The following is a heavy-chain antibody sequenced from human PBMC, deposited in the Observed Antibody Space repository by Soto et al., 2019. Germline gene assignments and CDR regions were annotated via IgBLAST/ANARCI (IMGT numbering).Heavy chain of an antibody. CDR2: ISYDGSNK. J-gene: IGHJ4*02. Sequence: GGSLRLSCAASGFTFSSYGMHWVRQAPGKGLEWVAVISYDGSNKYYADSVKGRFTISRDNSKNTLYLQMNSLRAEDTAVYYCAKDSFDHQYYYDSKNPAAAYFDYWGQGTLVTVSS. CDR3: AKDSFDHQYYYDSKNPAAAYFDY. V-gene: IGHV3-30*18. D-gene: IGHD3-22*01. CDR1: GFTFSSYG.